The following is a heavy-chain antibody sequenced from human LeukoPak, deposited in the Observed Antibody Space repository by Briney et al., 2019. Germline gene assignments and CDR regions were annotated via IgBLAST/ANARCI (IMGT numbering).Heavy chain of an antibody. D-gene: IGHD3-10*01. J-gene: IGHJ6*02. CDR2: ISSSSSYI. Sequence: GGSLRLSCAASGFTFSSYEMNWVRQAPGKGLEWVSSISSSSSYIYYADSVKGRFTISRDSAKNSLYLQMNSLRAEDTAVYYCARHYDYYYGMDVWGQGTTVTVSS. CDR3: ARHYDYYYGMDV. V-gene: IGHV3-21*01. CDR1: GFTFSSYE.